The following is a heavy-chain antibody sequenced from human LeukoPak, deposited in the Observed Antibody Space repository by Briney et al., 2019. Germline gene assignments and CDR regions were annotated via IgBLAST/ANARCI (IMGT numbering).Heavy chain of an antibody. D-gene: IGHD6-19*01. V-gene: IGHV3-33*01. CDR1: GFTFSSYG. CDR3: ARGGSGWYIAFDI. J-gene: IGHJ3*02. CDR2: IWFDGSNK. Sequence: GRSLRLSCAASGFTFSSYGMHWVRQAPGKGLEWVAVIWFDGSNKYIADSVKGRFTVSRDNSKNTLYLQMNSLRAEDTAVYYCARGGSGWYIAFDIWGQGTMVTVSS.